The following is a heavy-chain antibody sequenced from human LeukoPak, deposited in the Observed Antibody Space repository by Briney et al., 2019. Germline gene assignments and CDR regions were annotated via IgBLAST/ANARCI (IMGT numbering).Heavy chain of an antibody. D-gene: IGHD3-10*01. Sequence: SQTLSLTCTVSGGSISSGRYYWNWIRQPAGKGLERIGHIFTSGSTNYNPSLKSRVTISVDTSKNQFSLKLSSVTAADMAVYYCASSRFGELHYWGQGTLVTVSS. V-gene: IGHV4-61*09. CDR1: GGSISSGRYY. J-gene: IGHJ4*02. CDR3: ASSRFGELHY. CDR2: IFTSGST.